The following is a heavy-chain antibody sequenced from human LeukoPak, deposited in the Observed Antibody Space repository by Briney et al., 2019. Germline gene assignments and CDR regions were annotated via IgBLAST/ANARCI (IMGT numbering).Heavy chain of an antibody. V-gene: IGHV1-2*06. D-gene: IGHD2-2*01. J-gene: IGHJ4*02. CDR3: ARDYCSSTSCLFDY. CDR1: GYIFTAYH. Sequence: ASVKVSCTASGYIFTAYHMHWVRQAPGQGLEWMGRINPNSGDTNYAQKFQGRVTMTRDTSISTAYMELSRLRSDDTAVYYCARDYCSSTSCLFDYWGQGTLVSVSS. CDR2: INPNSGDT.